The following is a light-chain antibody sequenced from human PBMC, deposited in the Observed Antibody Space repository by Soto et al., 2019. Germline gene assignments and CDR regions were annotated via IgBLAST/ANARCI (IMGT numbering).Light chain of an antibody. J-gene: IGLJ2*01. CDR1: NSDVGGYNY. CDR3: SSYTTSTTRV. V-gene: IGLV2-14*01. Sequence: QYALTQPASVSGSPGQSITISCTGTNSDVGGYNYVSWYQQHPGKAPKLMIYDVSNRPSGVSNRFSGSKSGNTASLTISGLQAEDEADYYCSSYTTSTTRVFGGGTKLTVL. CDR2: DVS.